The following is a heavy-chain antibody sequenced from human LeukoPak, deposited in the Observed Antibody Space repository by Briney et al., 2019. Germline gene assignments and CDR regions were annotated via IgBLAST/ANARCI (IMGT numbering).Heavy chain of an antibody. CDR2: ISSSSSYI. Sequence: GGSLRLSCAASGFTFSSYEMNWVRQAPGKGLEWVSSISSSSSYIYYADSVKGRFTISRDNAKNSLYLQMNSLRAEDTAVYYCAREGRKAFDVWGQGTMVTVSS. J-gene: IGHJ3*01. V-gene: IGHV3-21*01. CDR3: AREGRKAFDV. CDR1: GFTFSSYE.